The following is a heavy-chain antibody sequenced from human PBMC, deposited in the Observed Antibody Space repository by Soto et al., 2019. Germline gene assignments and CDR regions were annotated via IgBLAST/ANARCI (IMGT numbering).Heavy chain of an antibody. Sequence: SETLSLTCTVSGASITNDAFFWTWVRQHPEKGLEWLAYITYGGSIYYDPSLRSRLTVSIDKSKSQFSLNVRSVTAADTAVYYCAKMERTQLWLLVQKWGQGLLVT. V-gene: IGHV4-31*03. J-gene: IGHJ4*02. CDR3: AKMERTQLWLLVQK. CDR1: GASITNDAFF. D-gene: IGHD5-18*01. CDR2: ITYGGSI.